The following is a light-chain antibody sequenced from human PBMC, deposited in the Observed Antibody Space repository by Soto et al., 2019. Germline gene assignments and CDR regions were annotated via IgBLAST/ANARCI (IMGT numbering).Light chain of an antibody. J-gene: IGKJ2*01. CDR3: HQYSTYVHT. CDR1: QSVNYW. V-gene: IGKV1-5*01. Sequence: DIQMTQSPSTLSASVGDRVTITCRASQSVNYWLAWYQQKPGKAPELLIYDASSLESGVPSRFSGSGSGTEFALTISSLQPDDFATYYCHQYSTYVHTFGQGTKLEIK. CDR2: DAS.